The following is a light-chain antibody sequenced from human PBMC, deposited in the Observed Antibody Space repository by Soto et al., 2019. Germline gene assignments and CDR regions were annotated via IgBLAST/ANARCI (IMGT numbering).Light chain of an antibody. V-gene: IGKV4-1*01. CDR2: WAS. CDR1: QSILYSSNNKNY. Sequence: DIVMTQSPVSRAVSLGERATINCKSSQSILYSSNNKNYLAWYQQSPGQPPKLLIYWASTRESGVPDRFSGSGSGADFTLTISSLQAEDVAVYYCQQYYSTPPTFGQGTKPEIK. J-gene: IGKJ2*01. CDR3: QQYYSTPPT.